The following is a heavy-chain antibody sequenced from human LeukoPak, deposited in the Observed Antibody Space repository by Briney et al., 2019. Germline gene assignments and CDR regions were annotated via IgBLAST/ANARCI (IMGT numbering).Heavy chain of an antibody. CDR2: INQGGTT. J-gene: IGHJ4*02. D-gene: IGHD3-16*01. V-gene: IGHV4-34*01. CDR3: ARGGERSYYFDY. Sequence: NSSETLSLTCAVYGGPFSGYYWTWIRQPPGKGLEWIGEINQGGTTNYNPSLRSRVTILIDTSRNQFSLRLSSVTAADTAVYYCARGGERSYYFDYWGQGTLVTVSS. CDR1: GGPFSGYY.